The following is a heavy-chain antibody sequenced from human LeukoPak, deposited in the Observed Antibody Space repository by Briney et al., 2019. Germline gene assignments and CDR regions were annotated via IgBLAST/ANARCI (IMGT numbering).Heavy chain of an antibody. V-gene: IGHV4-59*01. Sequence: PSETLSLTCTVSDGSINTYYWSWIRHPPGKGLEWIGFVYYSGATSYNPSLKSRVTISIDTFKNQFSLKLTSVAAADTAVYYCARQYCTGGSCYPYFDYWGQGTLVTVSS. J-gene: IGHJ4*02. CDR2: VYYSGAT. D-gene: IGHD2-15*01. CDR3: ARQYCTGGSCYPYFDY. CDR1: DGSINTYY.